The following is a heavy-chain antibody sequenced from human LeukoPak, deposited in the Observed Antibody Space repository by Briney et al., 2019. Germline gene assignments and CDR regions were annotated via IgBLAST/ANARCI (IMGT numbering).Heavy chain of an antibody. CDR3: ARDTGEAYCGGDCSDPFDI. Sequence: GGSLRLSCAASGFTFSSYSMNWVRQAPGKGLEWVSYISSSSSTIYYADSVKGRFTISRDNAKNSLYLQMNSLRAEDTAVYYCARDTGEAYCGGDCSDPFDIWGQGTMVTVS. V-gene: IGHV3-48*01. D-gene: IGHD2-21*02. J-gene: IGHJ3*02. CDR1: GFTFSSYS. CDR2: ISSSSSTI.